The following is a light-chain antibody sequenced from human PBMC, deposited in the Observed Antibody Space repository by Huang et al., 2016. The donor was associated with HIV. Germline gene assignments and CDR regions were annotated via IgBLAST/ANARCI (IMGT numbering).Light chain of an antibody. CDR3: QQLSTYPRT. CDR2: GAS. CDR1: EGIGNY. Sequence: IPLTQSPSSLSASVGARVTITCRASEGIGNYLAWYQQKPGKTPKLLVYGASTLQNGVPSRFSGTVSGTHFTLTISSLQPEDFATYYCQQLSTYPRTFGQGTKVEIK. J-gene: IGKJ1*01. V-gene: IGKV1-9*01.